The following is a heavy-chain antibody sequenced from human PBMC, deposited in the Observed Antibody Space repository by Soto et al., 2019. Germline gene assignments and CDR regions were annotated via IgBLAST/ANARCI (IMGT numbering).Heavy chain of an antibody. D-gene: IGHD1-26*01. J-gene: IGHJ3*02. Sequence: GGSLRLSCAASGFTFDDYAMHWVRQAPGKGLEWVSGISWNSGSIGYADSVKGRFTISRDNAKNSLYLQMNSLRAEDTALYYCAKASLLRSYAFDIWGQGTMVT. V-gene: IGHV3-9*01. CDR3: AKASLLRSYAFDI. CDR1: GFTFDDYA. CDR2: ISWNSGSI.